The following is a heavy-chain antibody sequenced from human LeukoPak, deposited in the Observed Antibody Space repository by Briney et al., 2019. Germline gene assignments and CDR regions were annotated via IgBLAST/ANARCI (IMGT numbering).Heavy chain of an antibody. J-gene: IGHJ4*02. CDR2: INPNSGGT. CDR3: AVAEAETYYYDSSGILPGW. Sequence: GASVKVSCKASGYTFTGYYMHWVRQAPGQGLEWMGWINPNSGGTNYAQKFQGRVTMTRDTSISTAYMELSRLRSDDTAVYYCAVAEAETYYYDSSGILPGWWGQGTLVTVSS. CDR1: GYTFTGYY. D-gene: IGHD3-22*01. V-gene: IGHV1-2*02.